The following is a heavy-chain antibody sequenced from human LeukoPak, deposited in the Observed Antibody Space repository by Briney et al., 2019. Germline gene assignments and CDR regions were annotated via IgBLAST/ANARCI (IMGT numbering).Heavy chain of an antibody. Sequence: SETLSLTCTVSGGSISSYYWNWIRQPPGKGLEWIGYIYYSGSTNYNPSLKSRVTISVDTSKNQFSLKLSSVTAADTAVYYCARDRATSFGNLFDYWGQGALVTVSS. CDR1: GGSISSYY. J-gene: IGHJ4*02. D-gene: IGHD2-2*01. CDR2: IYYSGST. CDR3: ARDRATSFGNLFDY. V-gene: IGHV4-59*01.